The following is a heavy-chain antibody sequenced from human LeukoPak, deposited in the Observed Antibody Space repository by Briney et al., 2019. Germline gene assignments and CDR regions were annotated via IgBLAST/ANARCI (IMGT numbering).Heavy chain of an antibody. V-gene: IGHV3-21*01. D-gene: IGHD6-19*01. CDR2: ITSSTSYT. CDR1: GFPFNNAW. J-gene: IGHJ4*02. CDR3: ARTIAVAGPYYFDY. Sequence: GGSLRLSCAASGFPFNNAWMDWVRQALGKGLEWVSSITSSTSYTNYADSVKGRFTISRDNSKNTLFLQMNSLRADDTAVYYCARTIAVAGPYYFDYWGQGTLVTVSS.